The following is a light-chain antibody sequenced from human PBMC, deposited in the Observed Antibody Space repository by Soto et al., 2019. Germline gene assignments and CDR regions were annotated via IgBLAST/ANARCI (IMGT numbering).Light chain of an antibody. CDR2: GAS. J-gene: IGKJ4*02. Sequence: IGGTQSPATLSLSPGERATLSCRASQRVSSSSLAWYQQKPGQAPRLLIYGASRRATGIPARFSGSGSGTEFTLTISSLQPEDFAVYYCQQYGSSPDTFGEGTKVAIK. CDR1: QRVSSSS. CDR3: QQYGSSPDT. V-gene: IGKV3-20*01.